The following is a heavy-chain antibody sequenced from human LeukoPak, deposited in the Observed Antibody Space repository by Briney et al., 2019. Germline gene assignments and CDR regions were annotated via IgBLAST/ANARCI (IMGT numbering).Heavy chain of an antibody. V-gene: IGHV3-21*01. CDR2: ISSSSSYI. J-gene: IGHJ4*02. CDR1: GFTFSSYA. CDR3: ARGYYDILTGYYNVPNFDY. Sequence: TGGSLRLSCAASGFTFSSYAMSWVRQAPGKGLEWVSSISSSSSYIYYADSVKGRFTISRDNAKNSLYLQMNSLRAEDTAVYYCARGYYDILTGYYNVPNFDYWGQGTLVTVSS. D-gene: IGHD3-9*01.